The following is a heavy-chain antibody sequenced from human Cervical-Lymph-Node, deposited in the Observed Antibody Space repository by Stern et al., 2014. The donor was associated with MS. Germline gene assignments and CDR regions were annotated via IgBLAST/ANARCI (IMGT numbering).Heavy chain of an antibody. V-gene: IGHV1-69*01. CDR3: ASPTTVTVGAMDV. J-gene: IGHJ6*02. Sequence: QMQLVQSGAEVKKPGSSVKVSCKASGGTFTSYAINWVRQAPAQGLEWMGWIIPIFGTPNYAPKFQGRVTITADDSTSTAYMELSSLRSEDTAVYYCASPTTVTVGAMDVWGQGTTVTVSS. D-gene: IGHD4-17*01. CDR1: GGTFTSYA. CDR2: IIPIFGTP.